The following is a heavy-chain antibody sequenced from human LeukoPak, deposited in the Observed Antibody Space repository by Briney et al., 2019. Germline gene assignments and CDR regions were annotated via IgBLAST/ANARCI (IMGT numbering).Heavy chain of an antibody. J-gene: IGHJ6*02. CDR1: GYSFTSYR. D-gene: IGHD6-19*01. V-gene: IGHV5-51*01. CDR2: IYRCDCDT. Sequence: GEALKISFWGSGYSFTSYRLGWVRQGPGEGLGGVGIIYRCDCDTRYSPSFQGQVTSSADKSIRTAYLQWSSLKASDTAMYYCARLPVAGIYYYYGMDVWGQGTTVTVSS. CDR3: ARLPVAGIYYYYGMDV.